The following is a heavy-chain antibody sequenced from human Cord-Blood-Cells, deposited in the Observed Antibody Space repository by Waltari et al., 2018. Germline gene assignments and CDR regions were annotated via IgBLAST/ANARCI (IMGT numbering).Heavy chain of an antibody. CDR3: ARTKPGRWIAAAGTSYFDY. J-gene: IGHJ4*02. Sequence: QVTLKESGPALVKPTQTLTLTCTFSGFSLSTSGMRVSWIRQPPGKALEWLARIDWDDDKFYSTSLKTRLTISKDTSKNQVVLTMTNMDPVDTATYYCARTKPGRWIAAAGTSYFDYWGQGTLVTVSS. V-gene: IGHV2-70*04. CDR2: IDWDDDK. D-gene: IGHD6-13*01. CDR1: GFSLSTSGMR.